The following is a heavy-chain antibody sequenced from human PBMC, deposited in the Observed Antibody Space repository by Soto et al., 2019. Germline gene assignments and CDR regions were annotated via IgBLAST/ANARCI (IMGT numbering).Heavy chain of an antibody. CDR2: VTPRNGDT. CDR1: GYTFTSCD. D-gene: IGHD2-8*02. Sequence: QVQLVQSGAEMKKPGASVKVSCKASGYTFTSCDINWVRQPAGQGPEWMGSVTPRNGDTAFAQKYQGRVTVTSNTSMSTVYRELSNLRSDDTAVYYCARGGSYWARRHYFDSWGQGTLVTVSS. J-gene: IGHJ4*02. CDR3: ARGGSYWARRHYFDS. V-gene: IGHV1-8*02.